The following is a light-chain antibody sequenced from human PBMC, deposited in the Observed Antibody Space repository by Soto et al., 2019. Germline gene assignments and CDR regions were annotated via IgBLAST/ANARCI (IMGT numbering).Light chain of an antibody. Sequence: EIVLTQSPGTLSLSPGERATLSCRASQSVSSSYLAWYQQKPGQAPRLLIFGASTRATGIPARFSGSGSGTEFILTISSLQSEDSAVYYCHQYNYWPPETFGQGTKVDTK. CDR3: HQYNYWPPET. V-gene: IGKV3-15*01. J-gene: IGKJ1*01. CDR2: GAS. CDR1: QSVSSSY.